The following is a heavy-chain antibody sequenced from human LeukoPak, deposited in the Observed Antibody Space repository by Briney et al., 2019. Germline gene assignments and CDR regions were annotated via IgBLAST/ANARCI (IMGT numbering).Heavy chain of an antibody. CDR3: VRVPNYGDYVRFDP. Sequence: SVKVSCKASGGTFSNYAISWVRQAPGQGHEWMGGIIPIFGTANYAQKFQGRVTITADESTSTAYMELSSLRSEDTAVYYCVRVPNYGDYVRFDPRGQGTLVTVSS. D-gene: IGHD4-17*01. V-gene: IGHV1-69*01. CDR2: IIPIFGTA. CDR1: GGTFSNYA. J-gene: IGHJ5*02.